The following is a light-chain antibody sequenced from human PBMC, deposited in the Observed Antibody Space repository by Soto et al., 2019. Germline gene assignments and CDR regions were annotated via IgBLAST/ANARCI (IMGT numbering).Light chain of an antibody. CDR1: SSDVGGYNF. V-gene: IGLV2-14*01. Sequence: QSVLTQPASVSGSPGQSITISCTGTSSDVGGYNFVSWYQQHPDKAPKLMIYDVTNRPSGVSNRFSGSKSGKTAPLTISGLQAEDEADYYCSSYTSISTYVFGTGTKVTVL. J-gene: IGLJ1*01. CDR2: DVT. CDR3: SSYTSISTYV.